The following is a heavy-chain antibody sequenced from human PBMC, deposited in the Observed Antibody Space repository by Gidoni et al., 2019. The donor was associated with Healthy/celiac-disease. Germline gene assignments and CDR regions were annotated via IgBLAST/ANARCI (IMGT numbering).Heavy chain of an antibody. V-gene: IGHV3-23*01. D-gene: IGHD2-15*01. CDR1: GFTFSSSS. CDR2: ISGSGGST. J-gene: IGHJ5*02. CDR3: AKDGLLGYCSGGSCYGFDP. Sequence: EVQLLESGGGLVQPGGSLRLSCAASGFTFSSSSLSWVRQAPGKGLEWVSAISGSGGSTYYADSVKGRFTISRDNSKNTLYLQMNSLRAEDTAVYYCAKDGLLGYCSGGSCYGFDPWGQGTLVTVSS.